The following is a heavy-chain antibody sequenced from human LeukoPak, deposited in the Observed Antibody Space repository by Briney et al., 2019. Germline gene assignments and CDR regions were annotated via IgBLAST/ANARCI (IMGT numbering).Heavy chain of an antibody. J-gene: IGHJ4*02. D-gene: IGHD3-22*01. CDR1: GFTFSSYG. CDR2: IWYDGSNK. V-gene: IGHV3-33*01. Sequence: GSLRLSCAASGFTFSSYGMHWVRQAPGKGLEWVAVIWYDGSNKYYADSVKGRFTISRDNSKNTLYLQMNSLRAEDTAVYYCARECYYDSSGPFDYWGQGTLVTVSS. CDR3: ARECYYDSSGPFDY.